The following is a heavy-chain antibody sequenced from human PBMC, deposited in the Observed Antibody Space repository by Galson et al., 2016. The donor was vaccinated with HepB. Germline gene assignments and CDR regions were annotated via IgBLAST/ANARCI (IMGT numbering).Heavy chain of an antibody. CDR2: ISDSGVTT. CDR3: ARSWGTGWWVEFDL. J-gene: IGHJ5*02. Sequence: SLRLSCAASGFTFSSYAMTWVRQAPGKGLEWVSTISDSGVTTYYADSVKGRFAISRDNAENSLYLRMNSLRDEDTAVYYCARSWGTGWWVEFDLWGQGTLVSVSS. V-gene: IGHV3-23*01. D-gene: IGHD6-19*01. CDR1: GFTFSSYA.